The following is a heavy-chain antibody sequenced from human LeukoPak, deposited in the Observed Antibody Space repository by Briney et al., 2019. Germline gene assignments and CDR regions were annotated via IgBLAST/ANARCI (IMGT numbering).Heavy chain of an antibody. CDR1: GGSISSYY. CDR2: IYYSGST. J-gene: IGHJ3*02. CDR3: AREGFGYSYAGAFDI. V-gene: IGHV4-59*01. D-gene: IGHD5-18*01. Sequence: PSETLSLTCTVSGGSISSYYWSWIRQPPGKGLEWIGYIYYSGSTNYNPSLKSRVTISVDTSKNQFSLKLSSVTAADTAVYYCAREGFGYSYAGAFDIWGQGTMVTVSS.